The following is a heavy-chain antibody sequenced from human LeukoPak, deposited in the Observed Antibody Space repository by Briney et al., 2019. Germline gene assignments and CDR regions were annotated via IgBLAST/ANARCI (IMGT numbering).Heavy chain of an antibody. CDR3: AGGNSGSYGGYDY. Sequence: GGSLRLSCAASGFIVSSNYMNWVRQAPGKGLEWVSVIYSGGSTYYADSVEGRFTISRDNSKNTLYLQMNGLRAEDTAVYYCAGGNSGSYGGYDYWGQGTLVTVSS. CDR2: IYSGGST. V-gene: IGHV3-53*01. D-gene: IGHD1-26*01. CDR1: GFIVSSNY. J-gene: IGHJ4*02.